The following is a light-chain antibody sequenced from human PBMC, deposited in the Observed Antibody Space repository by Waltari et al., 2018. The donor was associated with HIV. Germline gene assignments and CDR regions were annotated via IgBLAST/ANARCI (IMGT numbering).Light chain of an antibody. J-gene: IGKJ1*01. CDR3: QQYNDWPLGT. CDR2: SAS. Sequence: EIVMTQSPATLSVSPGERATLSCRASQSVSSNLARYQQKPGQAPRLLMYSASTRATDIPARFSGSGSGTEFTLTISSLQSEDFAVYYCQQYNDWPLGTFGQGTKVEIK. CDR1: QSVSSN. V-gene: IGKV3-15*01.